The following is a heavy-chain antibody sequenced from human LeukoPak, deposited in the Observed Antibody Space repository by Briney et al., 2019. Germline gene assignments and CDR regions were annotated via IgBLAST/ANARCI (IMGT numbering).Heavy chain of an antibody. V-gene: IGHV3-11*04. J-gene: IGHJ5*02. CDR3: AKSPHSSGWYKRDNWFDP. D-gene: IGHD6-19*01. CDR2: ISSSGSTI. Sequence: GGSLRLSCAASGFSFTDYYMSWIRQAPAKGLEWVSYISSSGSTIYYADSVKGRFTISRDNAKNSLYLQMNSLRAEDTAVYYCAKSPHSSGWYKRDNWFDPWGQGTLVTVSS. CDR1: GFSFTDYY.